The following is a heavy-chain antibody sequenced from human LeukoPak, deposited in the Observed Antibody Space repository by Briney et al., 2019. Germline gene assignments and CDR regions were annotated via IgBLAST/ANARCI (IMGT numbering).Heavy chain of an antibody. CDR2: IIPIFGTA. CDR1: GYTFTTYYD. CDR3: ARQRVLEWLWGFFDY. J-gene: IGHJ4*02. D-gene: IGHD3-3*01. Sequence: ASVKVSCKASGYTFTTYYDISWVRQAPGQGLEWMGGIIPIFGTANYAQKFQGRVTITTDESTSTAYMELSSLRSEDTAVYYCARQRVLEWLWGFFDYWGQGTLVTVSS. V-gene: IGHV1-69*05.